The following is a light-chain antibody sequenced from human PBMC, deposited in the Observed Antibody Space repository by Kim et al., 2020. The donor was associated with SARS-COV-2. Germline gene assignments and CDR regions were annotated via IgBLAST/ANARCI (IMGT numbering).Light chain of an antibody. CDR3: QQTNTFPYA. V-gene: IGKV1D-12*01. CDR1: QGVGGW. Sequence: DIQMTQSPSSVSASVGDRVTIYCRASQGVGGWLSWYQLKPGKAPKLLIYSTSRLQSGVPLRFSGSGSGTDFILTITSLPPEDFATYYCQQTNTFPYAFGQGTKLEI. J-gene: IGKJ2*01. CDR2: STS.